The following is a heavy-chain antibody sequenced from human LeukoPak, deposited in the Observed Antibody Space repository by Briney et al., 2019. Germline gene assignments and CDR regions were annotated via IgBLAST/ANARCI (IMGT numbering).Heavy chain of an antibody. CDR2: ISGSGGST. J-gene: IGHJ4*02. CDR3: ATQSGPNYYDGSGLFDF. V-gene: IGHV3-23*01. CDR1: GFTFSSYA. D-gene: IGHD3-22*01. Sequence: PGGSLRLSCAASGFTFSSYAMSWVRQAPGKGLEWVSAISGSGGSTYYADSVRGRFTISRDNAKNSLYLQLNSLRTEDTAVYYSATQSGPNYYDGSGLFDFWGQGTLVTVSS.